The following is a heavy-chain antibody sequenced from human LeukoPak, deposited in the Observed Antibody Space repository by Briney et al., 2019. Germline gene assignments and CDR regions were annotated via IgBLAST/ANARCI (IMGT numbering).Heavy chain of an antibody. J-gene: IGHJ3*02. CDR1: GFTFSSYS. Sequence: PGGSLRLSCAASGFTFSSYSMNWVRQAPGKGLEWVSSISSSSSYIYYADSVKGRFTISRDNAKNSLYLQMNSLRAEDTAVYYCARVRSYDSSVGYAFDIWGQGTMVTVSS. CDR2: ISSSSSYI. CDR3: ARVRSYDSSVGYAFDI. D-gene: IGHD3-22*01. V-gene: IGHV3-21*01.